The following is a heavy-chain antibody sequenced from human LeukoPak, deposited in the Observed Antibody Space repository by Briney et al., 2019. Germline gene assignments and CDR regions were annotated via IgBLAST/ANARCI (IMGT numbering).Heavy chain of an antibody. D-gene: IGHD6-19*01. J-gene: IGHJ4*02. CDR3: ARASNSSGWPFDY. CDR1: GGSFSGYY. V-gene: IGHV4-34*01. CDR2: INHSGST. Sequence: SETLSLTCAVYGGSFSGYYWSWIRQPPGKGLEWIGEINHSGSTNYNPSLGSRVTISVDTSKNQFSLKLSSVTAADTAVYYCARASNSSGWPFDYWGQGTLVTVSS.